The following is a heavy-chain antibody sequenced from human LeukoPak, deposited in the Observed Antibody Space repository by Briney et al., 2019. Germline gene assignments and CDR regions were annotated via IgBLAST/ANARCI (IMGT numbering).Heavy chain of an antibody. D-gene: IGHD3-22*01. J-gene: IGHJ4*02. Sequence: SETLCLTCTVSGGSISSYYWSWIRQPPGKGLEWIGYIHYSGSTNYNPSLKSRVTISVDTSKNQFSLKLSSVTAADTAVYYCARGMDDSSGYFPHWGQGTLVTVSS. V-gene: IGHV4-59*01. CDR1: GGSISSYY. CDR2: IHYSGST. CDR3: ARGMDDSSGYFPH.